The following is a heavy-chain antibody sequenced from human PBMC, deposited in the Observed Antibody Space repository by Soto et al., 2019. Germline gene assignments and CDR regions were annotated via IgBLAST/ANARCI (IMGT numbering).Heavy chain of an antibody. CDR3: LGYCSSTSCYPDLYYGSGSYPKPSAG. J-gene: IGHJ4*02. Sequence: GGSLRLSCAASGFTFSSYSMNWVRQAPGKGLEWVSSISSSSSYIYYADSVKGRFTISRDNAKNSLYLQMNSLRAEDTAVYYCLGYCSSTSCYPDLYYGSGSYPKPSAGWGQGTLVTVSS. CDR2: ISSSSSYI. V-gene: IGHV3-21*01. CDR1: GFTFSSYS. D-gene: IGHD2-2*01.